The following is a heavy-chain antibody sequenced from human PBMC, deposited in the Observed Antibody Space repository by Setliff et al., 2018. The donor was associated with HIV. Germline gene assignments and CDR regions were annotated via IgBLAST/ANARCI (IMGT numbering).Heavy chain of an antibody. CDR3: AKGSGSSPRLFTLAY. V-gene: IGHV3-23*01. CDR2: ISGSGGTT. CDR1: GFTFSTYA. Sequence: GGSLRLSCAASGFTFSTYAMSWVRQAPGKGLEWVSTISGSGGTTYYADSVKGRFTISRDNSNNTLYLQMNSLRGEDTALYYCAKGSGSSPRLFTLAYWGQGALVTVSS. J-gene: IGHJ4*02. D-gene: IGHD3-10*01.